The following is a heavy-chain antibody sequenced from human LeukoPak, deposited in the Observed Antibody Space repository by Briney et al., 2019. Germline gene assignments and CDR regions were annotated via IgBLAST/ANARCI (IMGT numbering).Heavy chain of an antibody. J-gene: IGHJ3*02. D-gene: IGHD3-16*02. V-gene: IGHV3-21*01. CDR3: ASLSASFAFDI. CDR2: ISSSSSYI. Sequence: GGSLRLSCAASGFTFSSYSMNWVRQAPGKGLEWVSSISSSSSYIYYADSVKGRFTISRDNAKNSLYLQMNSLRAEDTAVFYCASLSASFAFDIWGQGTMVTVSS. CDR1: GFTFSSYS.